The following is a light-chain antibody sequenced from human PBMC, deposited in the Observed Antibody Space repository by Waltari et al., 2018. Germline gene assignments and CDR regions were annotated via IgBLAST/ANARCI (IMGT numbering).Light chain of an antibody. CDR3: QKYNSAPRT. CDR1: QDIYNY. V-gene: IGKV1-27*01. Sequence: DIQMTQSPSSLSASVGDRVTITCRASQDIYNYLAWYQQKPGKAPSLLIYATYTLQSGVPSRFSGSGSVTDFTLTISNLQPEDVATYYCQKYNSAPRTFGGGTKVEL. CDR2: ATY. J-gene: IGKJ4*01.